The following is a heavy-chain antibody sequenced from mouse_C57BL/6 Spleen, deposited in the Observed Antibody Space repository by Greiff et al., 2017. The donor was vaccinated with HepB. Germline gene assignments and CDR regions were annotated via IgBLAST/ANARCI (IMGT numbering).Heavy chain of an antibody. V-gene: IGHV5-17*01. CDR1: GFTFSDYG. J-gene: IGHJ2*01. CDR3: ARKASVVVPFDY. Sequence: EVKLMESGGGLVKPGGSLKLSCAASGFTFSDYGMHWVRQAPEKGLEWVAYISSGSSTIYYADTVKGRFTISRDNAKNTLFLQMTSLRSEDTAMYYCARKASVVVPFDYWGQGTTLTVSS. D-gene: IGHD1-1*01. CDR2: ISSGSSTI.